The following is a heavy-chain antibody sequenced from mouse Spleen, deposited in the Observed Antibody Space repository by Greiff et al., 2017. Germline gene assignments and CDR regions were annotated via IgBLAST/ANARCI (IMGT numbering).Heavy chain of an antibody. V-gene: IGHV1-26*01. CDR3: ASSMGITGDFDV. D-gene: IGHD2-4*01. CDR2: INPNNGGT. CDR1: GYTFTDYY. J-gene: IGHJ1*01. Sequence: EVKLQQSGPELVKPGASVKISCKASGYTFTDYYMNWVKQSHGKSLEWIGDINPNNGGTSYNQKFKGKATLTVDKSSSTAYMELRSLTSEDSAVYYCASSMGITGDFDVWGAGTTVTVSS.